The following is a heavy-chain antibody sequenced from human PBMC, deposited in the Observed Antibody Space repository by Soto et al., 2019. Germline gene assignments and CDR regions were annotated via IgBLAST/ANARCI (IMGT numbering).Heavy chain of an antibody. Sequence: EVQLVESGGGLVQPGRSLRLSCAASGFTFDDYAMHWVRQAPGKGLELVSGISWNSGSIGYADSVKGRFTISRDNAKNSLYLQMNRLRAEDTALYYCAKGGDVLMDGMDVWGQGTTVPVSS. D-gene: IGHD2-8*01. CDR3: AKGGDVLMDGMDV. CDR2: ISWNSGSI. J-gene: IGHJ6*02. CDR1: GFTFDDYA. V-gene: IGHV3-9*01.